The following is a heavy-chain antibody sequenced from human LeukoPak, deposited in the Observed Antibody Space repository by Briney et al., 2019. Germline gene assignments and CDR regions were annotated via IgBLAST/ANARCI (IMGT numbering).Heavy chain of an antibody. CDR2: MNPNSGDT. CDR1: GYTLTELS. CDR3: ARGVPRYCRSPGRATADICGVY. J-gene: IGHJ4*02. V-gene: IGHV1-8*01. Sequence: ASVKVSCKVSGYTLTELSMHWVRQAPGKGLEWMGWMNPNSGDTGYAQKFQGRVTMTRSTPISTAYMELSSLRSEDTAVYYCARGVPRYCRSPGRATADICGVYWGQGTLVTVSS. D-gene: IGHD2-2*01.